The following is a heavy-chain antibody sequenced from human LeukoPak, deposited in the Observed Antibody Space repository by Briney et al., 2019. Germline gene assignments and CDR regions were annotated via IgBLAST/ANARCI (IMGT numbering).Heavy chain of an antibody. CDR3: ATQILLCHYF. V-gene: IGHV4-4*02. D-gene: IGHD2/OR15-2a*01. Sequence: SGTLSLTCAISGGSISSSNWWSWVRQPPGKGLEWIGEIYHSGSTNYNPSLNRRLTISVDKSKNQFSLKLSSVTAAGTAVYYCATQILLCHYFWGQGTLVTVSS. CDR1: GGSISSSNW. CDR2: IYHSGST. J-gene: IGHJ4*02.